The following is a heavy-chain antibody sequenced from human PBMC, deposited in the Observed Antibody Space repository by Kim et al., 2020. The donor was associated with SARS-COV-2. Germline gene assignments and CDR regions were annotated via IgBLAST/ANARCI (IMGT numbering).Heavy chain of an antibody. D-gene: IGHD2-8*01. CDR1: GFTFSSYN. CDR2: ISSNSDYI. CDR3: TRGDCSNGICYTAEGFDY. J-gene: IGHJ4*02. Sequence: GGSLRLSCAVSGFTFSSYNMNWVRQAPGKGLEWVSSISSNSDYIYYADAVKGRFTISRDNAKSSLYLQMNSLRAEDTAVYYCTRGDCSNGICYTAEGFDYWGQGTLVTVSS. V-gene: IGHV3-21*01.